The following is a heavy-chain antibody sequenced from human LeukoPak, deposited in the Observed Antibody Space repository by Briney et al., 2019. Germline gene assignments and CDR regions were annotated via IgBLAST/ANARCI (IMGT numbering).Heavy chain of an antibody. J-gene: IGHJ4*02. CDR3: ARDGGDCSGDSCYVDY. D-gene: IGHD2-15*01. V-gene: IGHV3-30*04. CDR1: GFTFSSYA. Sequence: GGSLRLSCAASGFTFSSYAMHWVRQAPGKGLEWVAVISFHGTDGFYADSVKGRFTISRDNSKNTLYLQMNSLRAEDTALYYCARDGGDCSGDSCYVDYWGQGTLVTVSS. CDR2: ISFHGTDG.